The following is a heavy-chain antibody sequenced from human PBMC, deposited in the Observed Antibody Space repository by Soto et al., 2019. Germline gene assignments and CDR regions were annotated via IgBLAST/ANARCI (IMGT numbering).Heavy chain of an antibody. Sequence: SVKVSCKASGGTFSSYTISWVRQAPGQGLEWMGRIIPILGIANYAQKFQGRVTITADKSTSTAYMELSSLRSEDTAVYYCARAIAGDTASFDYWGQGTLVTVSS. CDR3: ARAIAGDTASFDY. CDR1: GGTFSSYT. V-gene: IGHV1-69*02. CDR2: IIPILGIA. J-gene: IGHJ4*02. D-gene: IGHD5-18*01.